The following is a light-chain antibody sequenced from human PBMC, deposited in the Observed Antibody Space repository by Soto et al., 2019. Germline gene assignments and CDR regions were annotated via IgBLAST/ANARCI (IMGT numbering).Light chain of an antibody. CDR1: QSISSY. CDR2: AAS. J-gene: IGKJ2*01. V-gene: IGKV1-39*01. Sequence: QMTQSPSSLSASVGEKIIITCRASQSISSYLNWYQQKPGKVPKLLIYAASSLQSGVPSSFSGSGSGTDLTLIISSLQPEDFATNYCQQSYSTPPVTFGQGTKVDIK. CDR3: QQSYSTPPVT.